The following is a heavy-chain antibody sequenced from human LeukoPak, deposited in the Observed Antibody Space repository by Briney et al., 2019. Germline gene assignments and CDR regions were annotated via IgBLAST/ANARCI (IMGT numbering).Heavy chain of an antibody. CDR3: ARETYYYGSGSSFDY. CDR1: GFTVSSNY. Sequence: GGSLRLSCAASGFTVSSNYMSWVRQAPGKGLEWVSVIYSGGSTYYADSVKGRFTISRDNSKNTLYLQMNSLRAEDTAVYYCARETYYYGSGSSFDYWGQGTLVTVSS. D-gene: IGHD3-10*01. V-gene: IGHV3-66*01. J-gene: IGHJ4*02. CDR2: IYSGGST.